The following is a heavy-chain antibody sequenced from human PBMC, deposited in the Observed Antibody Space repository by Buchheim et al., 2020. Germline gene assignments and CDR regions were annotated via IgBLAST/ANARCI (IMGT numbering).Heavy chain of an antibody. CDR1: GFTFSNYA. J-gene: IGHJ4*02. D-gene: IGHD4-23*01. CDR3: AKGATFDGGKSGYFGY. V-gene: IGHV3-23*01. CDR2: IDGSADST. Sequence: EVQLLESGGGLIQPGGSLRLSCAASGFTFSNYAMSWVRQAPGKGLQWVSAIDGSADSTYYADSVKGRFTISRDNSKNTLYLQIDSLENTGVYYIAKGATFDGGKSGYFGYWGQGTL.